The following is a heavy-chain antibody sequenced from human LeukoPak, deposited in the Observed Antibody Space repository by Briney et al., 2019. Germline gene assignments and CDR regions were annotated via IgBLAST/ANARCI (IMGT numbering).Heavy chain of an antibody. CDR2: IYSGSST. J-gene: IGHJ4*02. CDR1: GFTVSSNY. D-gene: IGHD2-21*02. CDR3: AREGRCGGDCYYDY. Sequence: GGSLRLSCAASGFTVSSNYMSWVRQAPGKGLEWVSLIYSGSSTYYADSVKGRFTISRDNSKNTLYLQMNSLRAEDTAVYYCAREGRCGGDCYYDYWGQGTLVTVSS. V-gene: IGHV3-53*01.